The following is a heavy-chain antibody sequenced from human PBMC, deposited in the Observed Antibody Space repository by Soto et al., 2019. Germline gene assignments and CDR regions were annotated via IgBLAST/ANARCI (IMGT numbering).Heavy chain of an antibody. V-gene: IGHV3-53*04. CDR1: GFTVSSNY. CDR2: IYSGGST. J-gene: IGHJ2*01. D-gene: IGHD3-10*02. Sequence: GGSLRLSCAASGFTVSSNYMSWVRQAPGKGLEWVSVIYSGGSTYYADSVKGRFTISRHNSKNTLYLQMNSLRAEDTAVYYCARVGFYVPGDYGYFDLWGRGTLVTVSS. CDR3: ARVGFYVPGDYGYFDL.